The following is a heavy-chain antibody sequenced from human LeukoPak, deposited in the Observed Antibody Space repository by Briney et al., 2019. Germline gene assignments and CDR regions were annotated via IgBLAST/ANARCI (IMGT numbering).Heavy chain of an antibody. D-gene: IGHD4-17*01. V-gene: IGHV3-64*01. CDR2: ISSNGGST. CDR1: GLTFSSYA. J-gene: IGHJ6*02. Sequence: GGSLRLSCAASGLTFSSYAMHWVRQAPGKGLEYVSAISSNGGSTYYANSVKGRFTISRDNSKNTLYLQMGSLRAEDMAVYYCARAGIYGDYGFYYYYGMDVWGQGTTVTVSS. CDR3: ARAGIYGDYGFYYYYGMDV.